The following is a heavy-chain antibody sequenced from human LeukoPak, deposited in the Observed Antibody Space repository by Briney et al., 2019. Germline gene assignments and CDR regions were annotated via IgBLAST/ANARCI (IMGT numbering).Heavy chain of an antibody. CDR3: ARGPPQLTYCGGDCYRH. Sequence: SSETLSLTCIVSGGSINSENHLWGWIRQPPGKGPEWIGEINHSGSTNYNPSLKSRVTISVDTSKNQFSLKLSSVTAADTAVYYCARGPPQLTYCGGDCYRHWGQGTLVTVSS. V-gene: IGHV4-39*07. D-gene: IGHD2-21*02. J-gene: IGHJ1*01. CDR2: INHSGST. CDR1: GGSINSENHL.